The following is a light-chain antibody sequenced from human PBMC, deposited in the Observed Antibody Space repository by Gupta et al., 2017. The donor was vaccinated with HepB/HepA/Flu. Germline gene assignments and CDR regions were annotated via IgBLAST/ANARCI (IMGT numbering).Light chain of an antibody. V-gene: IGLV2-14*03. CDR3: NSYTSSSTLDYV. CDR2: DVS. CDR1: SNDVGAYTY. Sequence: QSALTQPASVSGSPGQSITISCTGTSNDVGAYTYVSWYQPHPGKAPKLMIYDVSNRPSGVSNRFSGSKSGNTATLTISGLQADDEADYYCNSYTSSSTLDYVFGTGTKVTVL. J-gene: IGLJ1*01.